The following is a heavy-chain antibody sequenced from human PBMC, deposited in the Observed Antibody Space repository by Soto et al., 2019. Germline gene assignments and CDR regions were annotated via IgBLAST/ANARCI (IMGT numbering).Heavy chain of an antibody. D-gene: IGHD2-8*01. Sequence: ASVKVSCKASGYTFTSYGISWVRQAPGQGLEWMGWISAYNGNTNYAQKLQGRVTMTTDTSTSTAYMELRSLRSDDTAVYYCARARGDCTNGVCYEQRAWFDPWGQGTLVTV. CDR3: ARARGDCTNGVCYEQRAWFDP. CDR1: GYTFTSYG. CDR2: ISAYNGNT. V-gene: IGHV1-18*04. J-gene: IGHJ5*02.